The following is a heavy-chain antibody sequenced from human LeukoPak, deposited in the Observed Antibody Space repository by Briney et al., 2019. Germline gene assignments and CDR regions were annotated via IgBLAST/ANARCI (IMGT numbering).Heavy chain of an antibody. CDR2: IRYDGSNK. CDR1: GFTFSSYG. J-gene: IGHJ4*02. CDR3: AKDSPIVVVPAAMRHFDY. D-gene: IGHD2-2*01. V-gene: IGHV3-30*02. Sequence: GGSLRLSCAASGFTFSSYGMHWVRQAPGKGLEWVAFIRYDGSNKYYADSVKGRFTISRDNSKNTLYLQMNSLRAEDTAVYYCAKDSPIVVVPAAMRHFDYWGQGTLVTVSS.